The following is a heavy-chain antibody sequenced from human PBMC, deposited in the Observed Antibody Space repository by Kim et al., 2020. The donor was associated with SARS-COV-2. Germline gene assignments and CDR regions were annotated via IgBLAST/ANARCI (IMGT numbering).Heavy chain of an antibody. CDR3: ARGSVPFYHDTSDHFFFDS. CDR1: GDSVSSNSVT. CDR2: TYYRSQWHS. Sequence: SQTLSLTCSISGDSVSSNSVTWNWIRQSPSRGLEWLGRTYYRSQWHSQYAESQRSRMTINPDTSKNRLSLQLKSVTPEDTAVYYCARGSVPFYHDTSDHFFFDSWGQGTLVTVSS. D-gene: IGHD3-22*01. J-gene: IGHJ4*02. V-gene: IGHV6-1*01.